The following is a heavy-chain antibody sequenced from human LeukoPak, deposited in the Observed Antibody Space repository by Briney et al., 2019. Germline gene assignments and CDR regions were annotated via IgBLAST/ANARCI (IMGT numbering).Heavy chain of an antibody. CDR3: AKGENLSSSSRPGPKYWYFDL. J-gene: IGHJ2*01. CDR1: GFTFRNYP. CDR2: TTRSGGYT. D-gene: IGHD6-6*01. V-gene: IGHV3-64*02. Sequence: GGSLRLSCVASGFTFRNYPMHLVRQDPATGLECVSVTTRSGGYTTYADSVKGRFTASRGNSKNPLYLQMNSLRAEDTAVYYCAKGENLSSSSRPGPKYWYFDLWGRGTLVTVSS.